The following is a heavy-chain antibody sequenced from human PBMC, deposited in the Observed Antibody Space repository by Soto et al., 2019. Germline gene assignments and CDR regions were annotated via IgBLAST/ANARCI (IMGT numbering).Heavy chain of an antibody. D-gene: IGHD6-13*01. V-gene: IGHV5-51*01. CDR1: GYTFTSYY. CDR2: IYPGDSDA. J-gene: IGHJ6*02. Sequence: GESLKISCQASGYTFTSYYIGWVRQMPGKGLEWMGVIYPGDSDARYSPSFQGQVTISADKSISTAYLQWSSLKASDTAMYYCARQSSNWYKSMDVWGQGTTVTVSS. CDR3: ARQSSNWYKSMDV.